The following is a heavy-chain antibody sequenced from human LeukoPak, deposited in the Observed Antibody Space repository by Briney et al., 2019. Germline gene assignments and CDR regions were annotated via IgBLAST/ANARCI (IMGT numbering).Heavy chain of an antibody. Sequence: SETLSLTCTVSGGSISTYYWSWIRQPPGKGLEWIGYIYYSGSTNYNPSPESRVTISVDTSKNQFSLKLNSVTAADTAMYYCARRYSSSSRAFDIWGQGTVVTVSS. CDR3: ARRYSSSSRAFDI. J-gene: IGHJ3*02. CDR2: IYYSGST. V-gene: IGHV4-59*01. D-gene: IGHD6-6*01. CDR1: GGSISTYY.